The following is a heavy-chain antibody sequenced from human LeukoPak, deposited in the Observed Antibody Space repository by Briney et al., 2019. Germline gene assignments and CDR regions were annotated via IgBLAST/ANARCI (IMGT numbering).Heavy chain of an antibody. J-gene: IGHJ4*02. CDR2: INPNSGGT. Sequence: ASVKVSCKASGYTLTGYYMHWVRQAPGQGLEWMGWINPNSGGTNHAQNFQGRVTMTRDTSISTAYMELSRLRSDDTAVYYCARDKSWDYWGQGTLVTVSS. CDR3: ARDKSWDY. V-gene: IGHV1-2*02. CDR1: GYTLTGYY.